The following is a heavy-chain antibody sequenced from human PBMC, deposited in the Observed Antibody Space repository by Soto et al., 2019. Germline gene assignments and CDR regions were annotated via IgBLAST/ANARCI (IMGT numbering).Heavy chain of an antibody. Sequence: EVQLVESGGGLVKPGGSLRLSCSASGFTFSSYSMNWVRQAPGKGLEWVSSISSSSSYIYYEDSVKDRFTIIGDNAKNSLYLQINSLRAEDTAVYYCARDRLVVVPAATPSYYYYGMDVWGQGTTVTVSS. D-gene: IGHD2-2*01. J-gene: IGHJ6*02. CDR3: ARDRLVVVPAATPSYYYYGMDV. CDR1: GFTFSSYS. V-gene: IGHV3-21*01. CDR2: ISSSSSYI.